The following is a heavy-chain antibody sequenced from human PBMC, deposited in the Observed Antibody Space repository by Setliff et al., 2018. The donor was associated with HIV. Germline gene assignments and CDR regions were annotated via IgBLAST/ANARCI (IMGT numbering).Heavy chain of an antibody. CDR3: ARVGYGDGYNWDYYYYMDV. Sequence: SETLSLTCTVSGGSISSSSYYWGWVRQPPGKGLEWIGSMYYSGSTYYTPSLKSRITISLDTSKNQFSLRMRSVTAADTAVYYCARVGYGDGYNWDYYYYMDVWGKGTTVTVSS. D-gene: IGHD5-12*01. J-gene: IGHJ6*03. CDR1: GGSISSSSYY. CDR2: MYYSGST. V-gene: IGHV4-39*07.